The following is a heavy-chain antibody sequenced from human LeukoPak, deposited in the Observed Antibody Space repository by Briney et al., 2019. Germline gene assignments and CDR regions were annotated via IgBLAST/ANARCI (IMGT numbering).Heavy chain of an antibody. CDR3: ARDLCSTTSCFDY. D-gene: IGHD2-2*01. V-gene: IGHV3-33*01. CDR1: GFIFSSYG. CDR2: HFASNK. J-gene: IGHJ4*02. Sequence: GGSLRLSCVTSGFIFSSYGIHWVRQAPGKGLEWVAWHFASNKYYAESVRGRFTISRDNSKSTLYLQMDSLRVEDTAVYYCARDLCSTTSCFDYWGQGTLVSVSS.